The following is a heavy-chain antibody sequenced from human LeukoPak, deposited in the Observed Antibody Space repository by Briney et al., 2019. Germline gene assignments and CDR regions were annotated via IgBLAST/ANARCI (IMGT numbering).Heavy chain of an antibody. V-gene: IGHV4-39*07. CDR3: ARDSVVTPGYFDY. CDR2: INHSGST. Sequence: PSETLSLTCSFSGGPINGTYYYWGWVRQPPGKGLEWIGEINHSGSTNYNPSLKSRVTISVDTSKNQFSLELSSVTAADTAVYYCARDSVVTPGYFDYWGQGTLVTVSS. J-gene: IGHJ4*02. CDR1: GGPINGTYYY. D-gene: IGHD4-23*01.